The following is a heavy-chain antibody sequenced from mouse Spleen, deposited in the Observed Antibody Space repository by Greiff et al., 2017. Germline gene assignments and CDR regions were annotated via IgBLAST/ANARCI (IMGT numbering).Heavy chain of an antibody. D-gene: IGHD4-1*01. Sequence: EVQLQQSGAELVRPGASVKLSCTASGFNIKDYYMHWVKQRPEQGLVWIGRIDPEDGDTEYAPKFQGKATMTADTSSNTAYLQLSSLTSEDTAVYYCTTLNWERVFFDYWGQGTTLTVSS. J-gene: IGHJ2*01. CDR3: TTLNWERVFFDY. CDR2: IDPEDGDT. V-gene: IGHV14-1*01. CDR1: GFNIKDYY.